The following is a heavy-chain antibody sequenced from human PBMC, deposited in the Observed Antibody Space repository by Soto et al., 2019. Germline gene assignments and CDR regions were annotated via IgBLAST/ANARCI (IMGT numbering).Heavy chain of an antibody. Sequence: EVQLLESGGGLVQPGGSLRLSCAASGFTFSSYAMSWVRQAPGKGLEWVSAISGSGGSTYYADSVKGRFTISRDNSKNTRYRQMNSLRAEDTAVYYCAKDGPWFGELRGDYWGQGTLVTVSS. V-gene: IGHV3-23*01. CDR3: AKDGPWFGELRGDY. D-gene: IGHD3-10*01. CDR2: ISGSGGST. CDR1: GFTFSSYA. J-gene: IGHJ4*02.